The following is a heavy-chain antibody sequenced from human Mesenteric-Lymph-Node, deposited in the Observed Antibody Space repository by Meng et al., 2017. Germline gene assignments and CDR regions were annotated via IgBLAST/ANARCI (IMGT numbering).Heavy chain of an antibody. CDR1: RFTFSSHA. J-gene: IGHJ5*02. CDR3: ARDLGCTSTTCRNNWFDP. D-gene: IGHD2-2*01. CDR2: ISGTGGYT. Sequence: GESLKISCAASRFTFSSHAMNWVRQAPGKGLEWVSGISGTGGYTYYADSVKGRFTISRDNSRDTLYLQMNSLRAEDTAVYYCARDLGCTSTTCRNNWFDPWGQGTRVTGSS. V-gene: IGHV3-23*01.